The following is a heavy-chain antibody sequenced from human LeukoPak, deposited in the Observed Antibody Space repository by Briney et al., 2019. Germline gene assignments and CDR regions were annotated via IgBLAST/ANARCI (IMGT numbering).Heavy chain of an antibody. CDR3: ARFTVTNYYFDY. J-gene: IGHJ4*02. V-gene: IGHV1-46*01. CDR1: GYTFTSYY. D-gene: IGHD4-17*01. CDR2: INPSGGST. Sequence: GASVKVSCKASGYTFTSYYMHWVRQAPGQGLEWMGMINPSGGSTSYAQKFQGRVTMTRDTSTSTVYMELSSLRSEDTAVYYCARFTVTNYYFDYWGQGTLVTVSS.